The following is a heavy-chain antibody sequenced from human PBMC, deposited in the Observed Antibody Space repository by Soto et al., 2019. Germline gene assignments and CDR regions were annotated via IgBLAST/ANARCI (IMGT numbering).Heavy chain of an antibody. V-gene: IGHV1-18*01. D-gene: IGHD3-10*01. Sequence: ASVKVSCKTSGYTFTDHGIDWVRQAPGQGLEWVGWVSSYNGNTNYAYNLKDRVIMTTDASTSTGYMELRGLRSDDTAVYYFAREVEGSYSHADFWGKGTPVTVSS. CDR2: VSSYNGNT. CDR3: AREVEGSYSHADF. CDR1: GYTFTDHG. J-gene: IGHJ4*02.